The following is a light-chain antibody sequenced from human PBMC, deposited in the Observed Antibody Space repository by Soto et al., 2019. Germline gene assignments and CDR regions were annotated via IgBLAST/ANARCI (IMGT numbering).Light chain of an antibody. V-gene: IGKV3-20*01. CDR1: QSVSSNY. J-gene: IGKJ1*01. CDR2: GAS. Sequence: EIVMTQSPATLSLSPGERATLSCRASQSVSSNYLAWYQQKPGQAPRLLIYGASDRATGIPDRFTGSGSGTDFTLTINRLEPEDFAVYFCQQYGSSPQTFGQGTKVDIK. CDR3: QQYGSSPQT.